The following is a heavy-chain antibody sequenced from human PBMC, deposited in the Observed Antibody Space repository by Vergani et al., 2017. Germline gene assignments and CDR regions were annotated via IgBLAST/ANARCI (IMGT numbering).Heavy chain of an antibody. Sequence: QVTLRESCPALVKPTQTLTLTCTFSGFSLSTSGMCVSWIRQPPGKALEWLARIDWDDDKYYSTSLKTRLTISKDNSKNQGVITMTNREPVDTGTYYCARIKSSSWSRGSGMDVWGQGTTVTVSS. CDR2: IDWDDDK. CDR1: GFSLSTSGMC. V-gene: IGHV2-70*15. J-gene: IGHJ6*02. D-gene: IGHD6-13*01. CDR3: ARIKSSSWSRGSGMDV.